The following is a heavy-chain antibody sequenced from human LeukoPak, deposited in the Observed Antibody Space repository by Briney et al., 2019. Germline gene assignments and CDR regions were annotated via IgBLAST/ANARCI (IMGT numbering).Heavy chain of an antibody. Sequence: ASVKVSCKASGGTFSSYAISWVRQAPGQGLEWMGGIIAIFGTANYAQKLQGRVTITADKSTSTAYMELSSLRSEDTAVYYCAREVSVAAGMDYWGQGTLVTVSS. D-gene: IGHD3-10*01. CDR1: GGTFSSYA. V-gene: IGHV1-69*06. CDR3: AREVSVAAGMDY. CDR2: IIAIFGTA. J-gene: IGHJ4*02.